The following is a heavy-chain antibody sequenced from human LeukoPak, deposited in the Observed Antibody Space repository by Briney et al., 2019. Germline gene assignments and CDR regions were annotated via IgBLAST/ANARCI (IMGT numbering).Heavy chain of an antibody. D-gene: IGHD2-21*02. Sequence: GASVKVSCKASGYTFTSYYMHWVRQAPGQGLEWMGIINPSGGSTSYAQKLRGRVAMTRDTSTSTVYMELSSLRSEDTAVYYCARGVVTATQHDAFDIWGQGTMVTVSS. CDR3: ARGVVTATQHDAFDI. J-gene: IGHJ3*02. CDR1: GYTFTSYY. V-gene: IGHV1-46*04. CDR2: INPSGGST.